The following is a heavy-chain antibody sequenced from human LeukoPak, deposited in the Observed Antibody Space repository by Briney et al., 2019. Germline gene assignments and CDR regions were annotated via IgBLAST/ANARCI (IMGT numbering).Heavy chain of an antibody. Sequence: SETLSLTCTVSGGSISSSSYYWGWIRQPPGKGLEWIGSIYYSGSTYYNPSLKSRVTISVDTSKNQFSLKLSSVTAADTAVYYCARLSLDTAMVFDYWGQGTLVTVSS. CDR2: IYYSGST. CDR1: GGSISSSSYY. CDR3: ARLSLDTAMVFDY. D-gene: IGHD5-18*01. V-gene: IGHV4-39*01. J-gene: IGHJ4*02.